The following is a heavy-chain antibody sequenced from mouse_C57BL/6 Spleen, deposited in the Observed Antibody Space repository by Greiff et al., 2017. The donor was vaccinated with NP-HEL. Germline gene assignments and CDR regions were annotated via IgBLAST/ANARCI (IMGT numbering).Heavy chain of an antibody. Sequence: EVQLQQSGPELVKPGASVKISCKASGYTFTDYYMNWVKQSHGKSLEWIGDINPNNGGTSYNQKFKGKATLTVDKSSSTAYMELRSLTSEDSAVYYCARSGYGSPFDYWGQGTTLTVSS. CDR3: ARSGYGSPFDY. CDR1: GYTFTDYY. J-gene: IGHJ2*01. V-gene: IGHV1-26*01. D-gene: IGHD1-1*01. CDR2: INPNNGGT.